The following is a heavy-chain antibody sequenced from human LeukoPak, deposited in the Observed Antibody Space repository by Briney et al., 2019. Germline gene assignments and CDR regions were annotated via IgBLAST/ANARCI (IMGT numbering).Heavy chain of an antibody. Sequence: GGSLRLSCVASGFTVRSYWMSRVRQAPGKGLECVANIKEDGSQKYYVESVKGRFTITRDIAKNSLYLQMNSLRAEDTAVYYCARDHRTTDIDYWGQGILVTVSS. D-gene: IGHD4-11*01. CDR1: GFTVRSYW. V-gene: IGHV3-7*01. CDR3: ARDHRTTDIDY. J-gene: IGHJ4*02. CDR2: IKEDGSQK.